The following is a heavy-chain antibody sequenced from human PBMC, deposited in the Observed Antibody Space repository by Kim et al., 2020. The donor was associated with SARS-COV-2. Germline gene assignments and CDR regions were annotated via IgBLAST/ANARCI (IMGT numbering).Heavy chain of an antibody. Sequence: SETLSLTCTVSGGSISSGGYYWSWIRQHPGKGLEWIGYIYYSGSTYYNPSLNSRVTISVDTSKSQFSLKLSSGTAAGTAVYYCARDRVVDGMDVWGQGTTVTVSS. CDR1: GGSISSGGYY. J-gene: IGHJ6*02. CDR3: ARDRVVDGMDV. V-gene: IGHV4-31*03. CDR2: IYYSGST. D-gene: IGHD2-15*01.